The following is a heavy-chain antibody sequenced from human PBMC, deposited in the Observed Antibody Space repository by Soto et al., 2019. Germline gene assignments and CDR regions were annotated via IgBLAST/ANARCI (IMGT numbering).Heavy chain of an antibody. D-gene: IGHD3-10*01. V-gene: IGHV1-18*01. Sequence: QVQLVQSGAEVKKPGASVKVACKASGYSFTSYGISWVRQAPGQGLEWMGWISAHNGNTNYAETLQGSVTMTTDTATSTAYMELRSLSSDDTAVYYCARANGFEESDVWGQGTTVTVSS. CDR3: ARANGFEESDV. J-gene: IGHJ6*02. CDR1: GYSFTSYG. CDR2: ISAHNGNT.